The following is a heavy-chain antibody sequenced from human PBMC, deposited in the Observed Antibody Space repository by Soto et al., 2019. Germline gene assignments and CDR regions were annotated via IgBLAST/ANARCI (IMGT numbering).Heavy chain of an antibody. D-gene: IGHD3-22*01. CDR1: GGTFSSYA. CDR3: ARDAHYYDSSGSPSPLDY. J-gene: IGHJ4*02. Sequence: SVKVSCKASGGTFSSYAISWVRQAPGQGLEWMGGIIPIFGTANYAQKFQGRVTITADESTSTAYMELSSLRSEDTAVYYCARDAHYYDSSGSPSPLDYWGQGTLVTVS. V-gene: IGHV1-69*13. CDR2: IIPIFGTA.